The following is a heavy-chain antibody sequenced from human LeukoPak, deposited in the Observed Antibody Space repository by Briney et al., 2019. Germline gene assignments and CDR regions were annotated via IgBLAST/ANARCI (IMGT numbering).Heavy chain of an antibody. V-gene: IGHV1-69*13. J-gene: IGHJ4*02. CDR1: GGTFSSYA. Sequence: SVNVSCNASGGTFSSYAISWVRQAPGQGLEWMGGIIPIFGTANYAQKFQGRVTITADESTSTAYMELSSLRSEDTAVYYCARGRGSGSYLFDYWGQGTLVTVSS. D-gene: IGHD3-10*01. CDR3: ARGRGSGSYLFDY. CDR2: IIPIFGTA.